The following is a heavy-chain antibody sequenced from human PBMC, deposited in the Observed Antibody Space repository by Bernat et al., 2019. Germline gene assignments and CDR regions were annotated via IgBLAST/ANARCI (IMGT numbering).Heavy chain of an antibody. J-gene: IGHJ4*02. CDR3: AREGHDFWSGYYGGYYFDY. Sequence: EVQLVESGGGLVQPGGSLRLSCAASRFTFSSYAMHWVRQAPGKGLEYVSAISSNGGSTYYANSVKGRFTISRDNSKNTLYLQMGSLRAEDMAVYYCAREGHDFWSGYYGGYYFDYWGQGTLVTVSS. CDR2: ISSNGGST. V-gene: IGHV3-64*01. CDR1: RFTFSSYA. D-gene: IGHD3-3*01.